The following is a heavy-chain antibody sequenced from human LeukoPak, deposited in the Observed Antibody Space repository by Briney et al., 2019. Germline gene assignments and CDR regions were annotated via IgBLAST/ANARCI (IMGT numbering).Heavy chain of an antibody. CDR1: GFSLRTSGVG. V-gene: IGHV2-5*02. Sequence: ESGPTLVNPKQTLTLTCTFSGFSLRTSGVGVGWIRQPPGKALEWLALIYWDDDKRYSPSLKSRLTITKDTSKNQVVLTMTNMDPVDTATYYCAHSGTTIFGHGFDYWGQGTLVTVSA. CDR3: AHSGTTIFGHGFDY. J-gene: IGHJ4*02. CDR2: IYWDDDK. D-gene: IGHD3-3*01.